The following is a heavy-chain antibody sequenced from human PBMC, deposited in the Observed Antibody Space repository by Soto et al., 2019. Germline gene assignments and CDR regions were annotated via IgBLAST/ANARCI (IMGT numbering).Heavy chain of an antibody. D-gene: IGHD6-19*01. Sequence: EVQLLESGGGLVQPGGSLRLSCAASGFTFSSYAMSWVRQAPGKGLEWVSAISGSGGSTYYADSVKGRFTISRDNSKNTLYLQMNSLRAEDTAVYYCAEGWLPEPEYFQHWGQGTLVTVSS. CDR1: GFTFSSYA. CDR3: AEGWLPEPEYFQH. V-gene: IGHV3-23*01. J-gene: IGHJ1*01. CDR2: ISGSGGST.